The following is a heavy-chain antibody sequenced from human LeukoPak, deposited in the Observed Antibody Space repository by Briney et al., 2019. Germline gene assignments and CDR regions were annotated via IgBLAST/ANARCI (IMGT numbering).Heavy chain of an antibody. CDR2: ISDSGSST. D-gene: IGHD6-19*01. CDR1: GFTFSSYA. CDR3: TKDHGFYSSGWHPLFDH. Sequence: GGSLRLSCAASGFTFSSYAMSWVRQDPGKGLEWVSTISDSGSSTYYTDSVKGRFTFSRDNSKNTLHLQMNSLRAEDTAVYYCTKDHGFYSSGWHPLFDHWGQGTLVTVTP. V-gene: IGHV3-23*01. J-gene: IGHJ4*02.